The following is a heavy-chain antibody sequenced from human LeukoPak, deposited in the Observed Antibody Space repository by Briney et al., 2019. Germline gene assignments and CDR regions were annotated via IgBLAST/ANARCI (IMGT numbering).Heavy chain of an antibody. V-gene: IGHV3-7*03. CDR2: IKQDGSDT. CDR1: GFTFNNYA. CDR3: ARDFSATAGLDV. D-gene: IGHD1-26*01. Sequence: GGSLRLSCAASGFTFNNYAMNWVRQAPGKGLEWLANIKQDGSDTHYVDSVKGRFTISRDNSKNSLYLQMNSLRADDTAVYYCARDFSATAGLDVWGQGTTVTVSS. J-gene: IGHJ6*02.